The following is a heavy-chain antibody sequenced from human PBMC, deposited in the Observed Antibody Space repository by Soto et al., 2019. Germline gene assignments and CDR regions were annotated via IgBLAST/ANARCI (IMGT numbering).Heavy chain of an antibody. Sequence: ASVKISCKASGYTFINFDISWVRQAAGQGLEWLGWMNPGSGKTGYASKFQGRVAMTRDASTGTSHLELSSLTSDDTAVYYCARMASAGTLNWFEPWGEGTLVTVSS. J-gene: IGHJ5*02. CDR2: MNPGSGKT. CDR3: ARMASAGTLNWFEP. V-gene: IGHV1-8*02. D-gene: IGHD6-13*01. CDR1: GYTFINFD.